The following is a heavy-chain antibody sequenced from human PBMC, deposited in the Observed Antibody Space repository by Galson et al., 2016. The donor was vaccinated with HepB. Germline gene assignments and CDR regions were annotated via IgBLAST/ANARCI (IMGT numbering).Heavy chain of an antibody. CDR3: AKVRQLAYSYGMDV. V-gene: IGHV3-30*18. J-gene: IGHJ6*02. D-gene: IGHD6-6*01. CDR2: ISYDGSNK. CDR1: GFTFSSYG. Sequence: SLRLSCAASGFTFSSYGMHWVRQAPGKGLEWVAVISYDGSNKYYADSVKGRFTISRDNSKNTLYLQMNGLRAEDTAVYYCAKVRQLAYSYGMDVWGQGTTVTVSS.